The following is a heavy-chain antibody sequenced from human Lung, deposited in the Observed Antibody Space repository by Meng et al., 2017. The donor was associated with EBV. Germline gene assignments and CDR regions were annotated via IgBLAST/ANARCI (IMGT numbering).Heavy chain of an antibody. D-gene: IGHD5-18*01. Sequence: QVQLQESGQGLVKPSQTLSLTCTVSGGSINSGAYYWSWIRQHPGKSLEWIGYIYYSGSTYYNPSLKSLVSISVDTSNNQFSLKLSSVTAADTAVYYCARAVDTGYFDYWGQGTLVTVSS. J-gene: IGHJ4*02. CDR2: IYYSGST. V-gene: IGHV4-31*01. CDR3: ARAVDTGYFDY. CDR1: GGSINSGAYY.